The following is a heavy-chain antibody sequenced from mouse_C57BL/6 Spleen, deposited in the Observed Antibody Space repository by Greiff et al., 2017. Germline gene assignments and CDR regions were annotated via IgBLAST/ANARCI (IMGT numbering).Heavy chain of an antibody. D-gene: IGHD2-4*01. Sequence: VQLQQSGAELARPGASVKLSCKASGYTFTSYGISWVKQRTGQGLEWIGEIYPRSGNTYSNEKFKGKATLTADKSSSTAYMELRSLTSEDSAVYFSAREAGDYDELYAMDYWGQGTSVTVSS. CDR3: AREAGDYDELYAMDY. J-gene: IGHJ4*01. V-gene: IGHV1-81*01. CDR1: GYTFTSYG. CDR2: IYPRSGNT.